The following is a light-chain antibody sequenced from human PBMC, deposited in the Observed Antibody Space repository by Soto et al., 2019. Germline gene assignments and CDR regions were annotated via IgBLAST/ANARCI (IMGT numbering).Light chain of an antibody. J-gene: IGKJ1*01. CDR2: KAS. V-gene: IGKV1-5*03. Sequence: IPLAQSPSTLSGSVGDSVPITCPARQTSSSWLAWYQQKPGKAPKLLIYKASTLKSGVPSRFSGSGSGTDFTLSISSLQPDDFATYYCQHYNSYSDAFGQGTKVDIK. CDR3: QHYNSYSDA. CDR1: QTSSSW.